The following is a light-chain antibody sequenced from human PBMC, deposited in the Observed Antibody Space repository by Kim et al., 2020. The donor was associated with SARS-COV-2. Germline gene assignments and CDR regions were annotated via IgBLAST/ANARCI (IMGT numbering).Light chain of an antibody. CDR3: QQRFA. Sequence: SSLSASVGDKVTITCQASLYIGDYLNWYQQRPGKAPELLIYDTSNLEGGVPSRFSATKTGTYFTLTITNLQAEDVATYYCQQRFAFGPGTKVDIK. J-gene: IGKJ3*01. CDR2: DTS. V-gene: IGKV1-33*01. CDR1: LYIGDY.